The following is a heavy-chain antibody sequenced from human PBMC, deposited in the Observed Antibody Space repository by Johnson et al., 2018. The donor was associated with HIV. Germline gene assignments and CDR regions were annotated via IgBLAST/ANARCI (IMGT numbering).Heavy chain of an antibody. D-gene: IGHD7-27*01. V-gene: IGHV3-30-3*01. CDR1: GFTFSSYA. CDR2: ISYDGSNK. J-gene: IGHJ3*02. CDR3: ANLFRGDWGFDAFDI. Sequence: QVQLVESGGGVVQPGRSLRLSCAASGFTFSSYAMHWVRQAPGKGLEWVAVISYDGSNKYYADSVKGRFTISRDNAKNSLYLQMNSLRAEDTALYYCANLFRGDWGFDAFDIWGQGTMVTVSS.